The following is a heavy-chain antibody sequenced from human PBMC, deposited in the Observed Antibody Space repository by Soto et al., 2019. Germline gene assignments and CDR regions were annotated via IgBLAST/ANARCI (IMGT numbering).Heavy chain of an antibody. CDR1: GGTFSSYA. Sequence: ASVKVSCKASGGTFSSYAISWVRQAPGQGLGWMGGIIPIFGTANYAQKFQGRVTITADESTSTAYMELSSLRSEDTAVYYCATDYYDSSGYYYAFDYWGQGTLVTVSS. CDR3: ATDYYDSSGYYYAFDY. D-gene: IGHD3-22*01. CDR2: IIPIFGTA. J-gene: IGHJ4*02. V-gene: IGHV1-69*13.